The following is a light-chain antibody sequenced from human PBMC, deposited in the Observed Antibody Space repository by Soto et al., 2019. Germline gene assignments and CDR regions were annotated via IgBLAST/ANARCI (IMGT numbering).Light chain of an antibody. V-gene: IGKV3-15*01. J-gene: IGKJ1*01. CDR1: QPVNNN. CDR2: GVS. Sequence: IEMTQSPATLSASPGDRATLSCRASQPVNNNLAWYQQKPGQAPRLLIYGVSTRATGISARFSGGGSVTEFTLTISSLQSEDFALYYCQQYNDWPLTFGQGTKVYIK. CDR3: QQYNDWPLT.